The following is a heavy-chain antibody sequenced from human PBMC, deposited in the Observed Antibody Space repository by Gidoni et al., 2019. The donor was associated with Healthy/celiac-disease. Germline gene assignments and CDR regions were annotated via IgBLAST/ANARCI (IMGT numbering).Heavy chain of an antibody. CDR1: GGSISSYY. J-gene: IGHJ4*02. CDR3: AASGMDTAMVVVDY. CDR2: IYYSGST. D-gene: IGHD5-18*01. Sequence: QVQLQESGPGLVKPSETLSLTCTVSGGSISSYYWSWIRQPPGKGLEWIGYIYYSGSTNYNPSRKSRVTISVDTSKNQCSLKLSSVTAADTAVYYCAASGMDTAMVVVDYWGQGTLVTVSS. V-gene: IGHV4-59*01.